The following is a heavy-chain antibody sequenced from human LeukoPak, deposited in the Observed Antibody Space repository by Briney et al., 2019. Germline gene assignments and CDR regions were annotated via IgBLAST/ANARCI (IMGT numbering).Heavy chain of an antibody. D-gene: IGHD6-13*01. CDR3: ARGKGPYSSPRNYFDY. Sequence: SETLSLTCAVYGGSFSGYYWSWLHQPPGKGLEWIREINHSGSTNYNPSLKSRVTISVDTSKNQFSLKLSSVTAADTAVYYCARGKGPYSSPRNYFDYWGQGTLVTVSS. J-gene: IGHJ4*02. CDR2: INHSGST. CDR1: GGSFSGYY. V-gene: IGHV4-34*01.